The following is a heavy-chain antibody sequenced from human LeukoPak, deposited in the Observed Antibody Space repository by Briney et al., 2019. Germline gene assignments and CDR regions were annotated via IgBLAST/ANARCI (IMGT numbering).Heavy chain of an antibody. J-gene: IGHJ4*02. CDR3: ARGRYYYDSGGYYYFDY. D-gene: IGHD3-22*01. CDR1: GGSISSYY. Sequence: SETLSLTCTVSGGSISSYYWSWIRQPPGKGLEWIGYIYYSGSTNYSPSLTSRVTISLDTSKNQFSLKLSSVTAADTAVYYCARGRYYYDSGGYYYFDYWGQGTLVTVSS. CDR2: IYYSGST. V-gene: IGHV4-59*01.